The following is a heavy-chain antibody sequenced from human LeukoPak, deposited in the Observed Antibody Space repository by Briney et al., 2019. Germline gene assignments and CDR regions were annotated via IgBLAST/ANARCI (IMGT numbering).Heavy chain of an antibody. CDR2: INPSGGST. J-gene: IGHJ4*02. D-gene: IGHD3-10*01. V-gene: IGHV1-46*03. Sequence: GASGKVSCKASGYTFTSYYMHWVRQAPGQGLEWIGIINPSGGSTSYAQKFQGRVTMTRDTSTSTVYMELSSLRSEDTAVYYCAKGGSGSYPLFPFDYWGQGTLVTVSS. CDR1: GYTFTSYY. CDR3: AKGGSGSYPLFPFDY.